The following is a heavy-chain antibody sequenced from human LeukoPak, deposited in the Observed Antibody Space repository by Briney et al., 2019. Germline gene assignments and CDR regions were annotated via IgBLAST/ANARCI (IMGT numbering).Heavy chain of an antibody. CDR3: ARYDSSGYFRHAFDI. J-gene: IGHJ3*02. Sequence: PGGSLRLSCAASGFTVSSNYMTWVRQAPGKGLKWASVIYSGGNTYYADSVKGRFSISRDNSKNTVYLQMNSLRAEDTAVYYCARYDSSGYFRHAFDIWGQGTMVTVSS. D-gene: IGHD3-22*01. V-gene: IGHV3-66*01. CDR2: IYSGGNT. CDR1: GFTVSSNY.